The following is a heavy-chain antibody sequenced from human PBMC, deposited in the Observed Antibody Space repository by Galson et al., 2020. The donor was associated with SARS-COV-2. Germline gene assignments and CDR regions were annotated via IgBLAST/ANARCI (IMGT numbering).Heavy chain of an antibody. CDR3: ARAAQTYYGFWSGYYNAPHFDY. J-gene: IGHJ4*02. D-gene: IGHD3-3*01. Sequence: SQTLSLTCTVSGGSISSYYWSWIRQPPGKGLEWIGYIYYSGSTNYNPSLKSRVTISVDTSKNQFSLKLSSVTAADTAVYYCARAAQTYYGFWSGYYNAPHFDYWGQGTLVTVSS. CDR1: GGSISSYY. V-gene: IGHV4-59*01. CDR2: IYYSGST.